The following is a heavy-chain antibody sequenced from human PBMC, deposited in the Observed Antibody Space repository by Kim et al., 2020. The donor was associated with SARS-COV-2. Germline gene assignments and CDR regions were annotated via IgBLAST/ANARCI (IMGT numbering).Heavy chain of an antibody. CDR3: ARDDNWAFDD. J-gene: IGHJ4*02. CDR1: GFTFSSYS. V-gene: IGHV3-48*02. Sequence: GGSLRLSCAASGFTFSSYSMNWVRHAAGKGLEWVSYISGGSGNTHYAGSVKGRFTISRDNAKNSLYLQMNSLRNEDTAVYYCARDDNWAFDDWGQGTLVT. CDR2: ISGGSGNT. D-gene: IGHD1-20*01.